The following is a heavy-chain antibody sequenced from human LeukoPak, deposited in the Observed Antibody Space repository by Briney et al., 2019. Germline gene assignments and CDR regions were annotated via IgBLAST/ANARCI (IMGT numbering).Heavy chain of an antibody. Sequence: GASVKVSCKASGYTFTGYYMHWLRQAPGQGLEWMGWINPNSGGTNYAQKFQGRVTMTRDTSISTAYMELSRLRSDDTAVYYCARSGYYYDSSGYYQYDYWGQGTLVTVSS. V-gene: IGHV1-2*02. CDR1: GYTFTGYY. J-gene: IGHJ4*02. CDR2: INPNSGGT. D-gene: IGHD3-22*01. CDR3: ARSGYYYDSSGYYQYDY.